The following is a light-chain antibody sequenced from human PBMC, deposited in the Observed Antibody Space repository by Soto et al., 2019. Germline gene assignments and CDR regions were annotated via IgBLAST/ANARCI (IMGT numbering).Light chain of an antibody. CDR1: TGAVTSGHY. V-gene: IGLV7-43*01. CDR2: STS. Sequence: QAVVTQEPSLTVSPGGTVTLTCASSTGAVTSGHYPNWFQQKPGQAPRALIYSTSNKHPWTPARFSGSLLGGKAALTLSGVQPEDEADYYCLLYYAAAQPWVFGGGTKLTVL. J-gene: IGLJ3*02. CDR3: LLYYAAAQPWV.